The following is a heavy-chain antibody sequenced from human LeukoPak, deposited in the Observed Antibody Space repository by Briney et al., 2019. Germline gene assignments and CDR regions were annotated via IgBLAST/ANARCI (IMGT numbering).Heavy chain of an antibody. Sequence: GGSLRLSCAASGFTFSSYAMHWVRQALGKGLEWVAVISYDGSNKYYADSVKGRFTISRDNSKNTLYLQMNSLRAEDTAVYYCARGKAVTTHMDVWGKGTTVTVSS. D-gene: IGHD4-17*01. CDR3: ARGKAVTTHMDV. V-gene: IGHV3-30-3*01. CDR2: ISYDGSNK. J-gene: IGHJ6*03. CDR1: GFTFSSYA.